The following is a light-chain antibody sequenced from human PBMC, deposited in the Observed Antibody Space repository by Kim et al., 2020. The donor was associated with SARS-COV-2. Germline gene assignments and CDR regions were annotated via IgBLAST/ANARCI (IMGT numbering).Light chain of an antibody. CDR2: YDS. V-gene: IGLV3-21*04. CDR1: NIGSKS. J-gene: IGLJ3*02. CDR3: QVWDSSSDHPV. Sequence: SYVLTQPPSVSVAPGKTARITCGGNNIGSKSVHWYQQKPGRAPVLVIYYDSDRPSGIPERFSGSNSGNTATLTISRVEAGDEADYYCQVWDSSSDHPVFGGGTQLTVL.